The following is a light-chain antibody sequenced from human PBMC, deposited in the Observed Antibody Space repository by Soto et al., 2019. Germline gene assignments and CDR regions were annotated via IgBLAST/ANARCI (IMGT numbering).Light chain of an antibody. J-gene: IGKJ4*01. Sequence: EIVLTQSPGTLSLSPGERATLSCRTSQSTTNNYLAWYQQKPGQAPRLLIYGASSRATGIPDRFSGSGSGTDFTLTISRLEPEDFATYYCQQINSYPLTFGGGTKVEIK. V-gene: IGKV3-20*01. CDR2: GAS. CDR3: QQINSYPLT. CDR1: QSTTNNY.